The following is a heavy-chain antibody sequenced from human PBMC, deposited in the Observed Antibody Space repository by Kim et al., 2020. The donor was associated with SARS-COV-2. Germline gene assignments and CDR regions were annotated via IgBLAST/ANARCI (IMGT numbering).Heavy chain of an antibody. D-gene: IGHD6-19*01. J-gene: IGHJ3*02. CDR1: GFTFDDYA. CDR3: AIIAVAGTHDAFDI. V-gene: IGHV3-9*01. CDR2: ISWNSGSI. Sequence: GGSLRLSCAASGFTFDDYAMHWVRQAPGKGLEWVSGISWNSGSIGYADSVKGRFTISRDNAKNSLYLQMNSLRAEDTALYYCAIIAVAGTHDAFDIWGQGTMVTVSS.